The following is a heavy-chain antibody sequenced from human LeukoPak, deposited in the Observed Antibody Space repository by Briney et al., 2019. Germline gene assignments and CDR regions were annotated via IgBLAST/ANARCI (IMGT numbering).Heavy chain of an antibody. Sequence: GGSLRLSCAASGFTSSSNAMTWVRQAPGKGLVWVSTISGSGASTYYAGSVKGRFTISRDISKNTLYLQMSSLRADDTAVYYCAKAAAGTLLSFDYWGQGTLVIVSS. J-gene: IGHJ4*02. V-gene: IGHV3-23*01. CDR1: GFTSSSNA. D-gene: IGHD6-13*01. CDR2: ISGSGAST. CDR3: AKAAAGTLLSFDY.